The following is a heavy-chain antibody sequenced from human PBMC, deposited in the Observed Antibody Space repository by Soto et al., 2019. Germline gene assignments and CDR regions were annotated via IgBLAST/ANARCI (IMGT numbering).Heavy chain of an antibody. CDR3: ARHNDYGDYYQRQGFDY. V-gene: IGHV5-10-1*01. CDR1: GYSFTSYW. Sequence: GESLKISCNGSGYSFTSYWISWVRQMPGKGLEWMGRIDPSDSYTNYSPSFQGHVTISADKSISTAYLQWSSLKASDTAMYYCARHNDYGDYYQRQGFDYWGQGTLVTVSS. J-gene: IGHJ4*02. D-gene: IGHD4-17*01. CDR2: IDPSDSYT.